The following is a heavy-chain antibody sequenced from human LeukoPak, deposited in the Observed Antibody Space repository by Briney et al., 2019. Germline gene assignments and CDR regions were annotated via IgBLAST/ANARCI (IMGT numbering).Heavy chain of an antibody. CDR2: INPNSGGT. D-gene: IGHD2-15*01. CDR3: ARVTGYCSGGSCYYFDY. V-gene: IGHV1-2*02. Sequence: ASVKVSCKASGYTFTGYYMHWVRQAPGQGLEWMGWINPNSGGTNYAQKFQGRVTMTRDTSISTAYMELSRLRSDDTAVYYCARVTGYCSGGSCYYFDYWGQGTLVTVSS. J-gene: IGHJ4*02. CDR1: GYTFTGYY.